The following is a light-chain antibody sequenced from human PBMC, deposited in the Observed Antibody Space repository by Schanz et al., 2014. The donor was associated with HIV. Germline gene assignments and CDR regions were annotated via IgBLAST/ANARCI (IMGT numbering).Light chain of an antibody. CDR3: CSYAGSSTLVV. CDR2: DVT. Sequence: QSALTQPPSASGSPGQSVTISCTGTSSDVGAFNFVSWYQQHPGKAPKLMIYDVTYRPSGISNRFSGSKSGNTASLTISGLQAEDEADYYCCSYAGSSTLVVFGGGTKLTVL. J-gene: IGLJ2*01. CDR1: SSDVGAFNF. V-gene: IGLV2-23*02.